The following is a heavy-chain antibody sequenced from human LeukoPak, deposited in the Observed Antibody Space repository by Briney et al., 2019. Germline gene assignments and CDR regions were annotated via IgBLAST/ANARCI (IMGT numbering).Heavy chain of an antibody. J-gene: IGHJ3*02. CDR3: ARVGNGFDSPLWALDI. CDR2: IIGGINTI. D-gene: IGHD3-3*01. CDR1: GFVSSDYT. V-gene: IGHV3-48*01. Sequence: PGGSLRLSCAASGFVSSDYTMSWVRQAPGKGLECVSYIIGGINTIYYTDSVKGRFTISRDTAKNSLHLQMNSLRAEDTALYYCARVGNGFDSPLWALDIWAKGPGSPSLQ.